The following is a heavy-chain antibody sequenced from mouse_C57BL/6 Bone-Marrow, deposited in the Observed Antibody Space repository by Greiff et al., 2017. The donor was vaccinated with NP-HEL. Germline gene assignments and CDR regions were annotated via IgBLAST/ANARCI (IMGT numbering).Heavy chain of an antibody. Sequence: VQLQQPGTELVKPGASVKLSCKASGYTFTSYWMHWVKQRPGQGLEWIGNINPSNGGTNYNEKFKSKATLTVDKSSSTAYMQLSSLTSEDSAVYYCARGEGYGSRRYFDVWGTGTTVTVSS. CDR3: ARGEGYGSRRYFDV. CDR1: GYTFTSYW. D-gene: IGHD1-1*01. V-gene: IGHV1-53*01. CDR2: INPSNGGT. J-gene: IGHJ1*03.